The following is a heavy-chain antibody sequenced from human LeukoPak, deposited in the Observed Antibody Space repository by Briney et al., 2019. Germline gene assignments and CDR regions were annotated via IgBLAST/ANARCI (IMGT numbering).Heavy chain of an antibody. J-gene: IGHJ4*02. Sequence: KPSETLSLTCSVSGGSVTSHYWSWIRQPPGKALELIGHIYYSRSTTYNPSLRGRVSISVDASRNQFSLEMSSVTTTDTAVYYCARFSPAEGSSTGSCSLTYWGQGILVTVSS. CDR3: ARFSPAEGSSTGSCSLTY. CDR1: GGSVTSHY. CDR2: IYYSRST. V-gene: IGHV4-59*02. D-gene: IGHD2-2*01.